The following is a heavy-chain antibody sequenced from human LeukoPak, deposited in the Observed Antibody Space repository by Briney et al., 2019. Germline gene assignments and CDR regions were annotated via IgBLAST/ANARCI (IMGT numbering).Heavy chain of an antibody. V-gene: IGHV3-30*03. CDR1: GFTFSSYG. CDR3: ATPLLGSSPRWDYYYYGMDV. Sequence: GGSLRLSCAASGFTFSSYGMHWVRQAPGKRLEWVAVISYDGSNKYYADSVKGRFTISRDNSKNTLYLQMNSLRAEDTAVYYCATPLLGSSPRWDYYYYGMDVWGQGTTVTVSS. J-gene: IGHJ6*02. D-gene: IGHD1-26*01. CDR2: ISYDGSNK.